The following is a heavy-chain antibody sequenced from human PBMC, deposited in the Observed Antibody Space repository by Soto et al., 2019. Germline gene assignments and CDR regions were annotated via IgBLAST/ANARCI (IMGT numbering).Heavy chain of an antibody. Sequence: ASVKVSCKASGGTFSSYAISWVRQAPGQGLEWMGGIIPIFGTANYAQKFQGRVTITADESTSTAYMELSSLRSEDTAVYYCARDFVDCSSTSCYRDYYYGMDVWGQGTTVTVSS. CDR1: GGTFSSYA. CDR2: IIPIFGTA. CDR3: ARDFVDCSSTSCYRDYYYGMDV. J-gene: IGHJ6*02. V-gene: IGHV1-69*13. D-gene: IGHD2-2*01.